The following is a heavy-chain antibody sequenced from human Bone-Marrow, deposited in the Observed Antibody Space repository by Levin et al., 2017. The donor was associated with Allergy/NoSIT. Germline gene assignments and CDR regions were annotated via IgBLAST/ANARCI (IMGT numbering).Heavy chain of an antibody. CDR2: IFSNDEK. CDR3: ARIRLEDYGGLHWFDL. J-gene: IGHJ5*02. V-gene: IGHV2-26*01. CDR1: GFSLSNTIMG. D-gene: IGHD4-23*01. Sequence: KSGPTLVKPTETLTLTCTVSGFSLSNTIMGVSWIRQPPGKALEWLANIFSNDEKSYTTSLKNRLTISKDTSKSQVVLAMTNMDPVDTATYYCARIRLEDYGGLHWFDLWGQGTLVTVSS.